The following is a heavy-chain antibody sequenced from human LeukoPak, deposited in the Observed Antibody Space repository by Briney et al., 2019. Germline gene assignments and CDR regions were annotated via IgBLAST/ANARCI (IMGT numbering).Heavy chain of an antibody. D-gene: IGHD1-1*01. CDR3: ARADGTRAFDI. J-gene: IGHJ3*02. CDR2: ISYDGSNK. CDR1: GFTFSSYA. V-gene: IGHV3-30*04. Sequence: GRSLRLSCAASGFTFSSYAMHWVRQAPGKGLEWVAVISYDGSNKYYADSVKGGFTISRDNSKNPLYLQMTRLRAEDTAVYYCARADGTRAFDIWGQGTMVTVSS.